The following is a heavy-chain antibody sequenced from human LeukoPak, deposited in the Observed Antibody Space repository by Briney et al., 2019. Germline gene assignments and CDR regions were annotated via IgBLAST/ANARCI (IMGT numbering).Heavy chain of an antibody. D-gene: IGHD3-22*01. Sequence: PGGSLRLSCAASGFTFGSYSMNWVRQAPGKGLEWVSSISSSSSYIYYADSVKGRFTISRDNAKNSLYLQMNSLRAEDTAVYYCARGGYYDSSGLTDYWGQGTLVTVSS. CDR3: ARGGYYDSSGLTDY. CDR2: ISSSSSYI. CDR1: GFTFGSYS. V-gene: IGHV3-21*01. J-gene: IGHJ4*02.